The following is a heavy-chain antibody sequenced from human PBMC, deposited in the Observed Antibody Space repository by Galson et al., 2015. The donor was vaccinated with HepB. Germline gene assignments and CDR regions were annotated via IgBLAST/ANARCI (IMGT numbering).Heavy chain of an antibody. CDR3: AKDWSGYDIAYPFDY. CDR2: ISGSGGST. CDR1: GFTFSSYS. V-gene: IGHV3-23*01. D-gene: IGHD3-9*01. J-gene: IGHJ4*02. Sequence: SLRLSCAASGFTFSSYSLNWVRQAPGKGLEWVSAISGSGGSTYYADSVKGRFTISRDNSKNTLYLQMNSLRAEDTAVYYCAKDWSGYDIAYPFDYWGQGTLVTVSS.